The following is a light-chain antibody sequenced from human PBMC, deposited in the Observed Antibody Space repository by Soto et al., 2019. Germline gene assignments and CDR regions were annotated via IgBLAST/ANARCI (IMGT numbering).Light chain of an antibody. CDR3: LQHNSFPRT. V-gene: IGKV1-17*02. CDR2: GVS. Sequence: DIQMTQSPSSLSASVGDRVTITCRASQGIRIDLGWFQQRPGKAPKRLIYGVSSLQSGVPSRFSGSGYGTEFTLTISNLQPEDFATYYCLQHNSFPRTFGQGTKVDIK. CDR1: QGIRID. J-gene: IGKJ1*01.